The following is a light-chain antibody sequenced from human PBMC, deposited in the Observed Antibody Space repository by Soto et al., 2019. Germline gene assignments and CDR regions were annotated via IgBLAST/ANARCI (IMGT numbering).Light chain of an antibody. V-gene: IGKV3D-20*01. Sequence: EIVLTQSPATLSLSPGERATLSCGASQSVTSSYLAWYQQKPGLAPRLVIYDSSYRATGIPDRFSGSGSGTDFTLTISRLEPEDFAVYYCQQYGSSPQTFGQGTKVEIK. CDR3: QQYGSSPQT. CDR2: DSS. CDR1: QSVTSSY. J-gene: IGKJ2*01.